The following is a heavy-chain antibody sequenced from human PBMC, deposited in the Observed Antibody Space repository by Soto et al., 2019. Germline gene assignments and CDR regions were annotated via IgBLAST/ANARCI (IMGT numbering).Heavy chain of an antibody. CDR2: IYYSGST. V-gene: IGHV4-59*01. CDR3: ARGAGITGNPFDY. J-gene: IGHJ4*02. CDR1: GGSISSYY. D-gene: IGHD1-20*01. Sequence: SETLSLTCTVSGGSISSYYWSWIRQPPGKGLEWIGYIYYSGSTNYNPSLMSRVTISVDTSKNQFSLKLSSVTAADTAVYYCARGAGITGNPFDYWGQGTLVTVSS.